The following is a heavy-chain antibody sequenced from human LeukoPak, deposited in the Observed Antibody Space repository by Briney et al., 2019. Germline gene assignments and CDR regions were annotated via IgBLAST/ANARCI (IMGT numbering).Heavy chain of an antibody. CDR1: DGSISSSSYY. CDR2: IYYSGST. V-gene: IGHV4-39*01. D-gene: IGHD5-18*01. J-gene: IGHJ6*03. CDR3: TRVRLPPYYYYYYYMDV. Sequence: SETLSLTCTVSDGSISSSSYYWGWIRQPPGKGLEWIGSIYYSGSTYYNPALKSRVTTSVDTSKTQFSLKLTSVTAADTAVYYCTRVRLPPYYYYYYYMDVWGKGTTVTVSS.